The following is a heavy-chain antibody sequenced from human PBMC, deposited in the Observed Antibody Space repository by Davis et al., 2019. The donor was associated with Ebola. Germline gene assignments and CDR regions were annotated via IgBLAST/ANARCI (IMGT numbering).Heavy chain of an antibody. J-gene: IGHJ3*02. CDR2: VFPVDSDT. Sequence: GESLKISCKASGYSFTTYWIGWVRQMPGKGLEWMGIVFPVDSDTRYSPSFQGQVTLSADKSISTAYLHWSSLKASDTAMYYCARTYDRSHYTRAFDIWGQGTMVTVSS. D-gene: IGHD3-22*01. CDR1: GYSFTTYW. CDR3: ARTYDRSHYTRAFDI. V-gene: IGHV5-51*01.